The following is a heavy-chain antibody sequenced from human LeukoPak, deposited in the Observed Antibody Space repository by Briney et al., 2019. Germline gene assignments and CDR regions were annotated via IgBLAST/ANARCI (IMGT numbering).Heavy chain of an antibody. V-gene: IGHV3-23*01. CDR3: AKSHHVTAIDY. CDR1: GFTFSSSA. D-gene: IGHD2-21*02. CDR2: ISGSGSGGST. J-gene: IGHJ4*02. Sequence: PGGSLRLSCAASGFTFSSSAMSWVRQAPGKGLEWVSNISGSGSGGSTNYVDSVKGRSTISRDNSKNTLYLQMNSLRADDTAVYYCAKSHHVTAIDYWGQGTLVTVSS.